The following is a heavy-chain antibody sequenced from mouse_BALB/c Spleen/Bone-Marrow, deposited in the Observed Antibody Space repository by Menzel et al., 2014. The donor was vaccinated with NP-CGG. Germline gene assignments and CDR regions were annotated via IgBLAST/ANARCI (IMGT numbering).Heavy chain of an antibody. Sequence: VKLLESGPELVKPGASVRISCKASGYAFTRYYIQWMKQRPGQGLEWIGWIYPGNVNTKYNEKFKGKATLTADKSSSTAYMQLSSLTSEDSAVYFCAMWLRRDYYAMDYWGQGTSVTVSP. D-gene: IGHD2-2*01. CDR3: AMWLRRDYYAMDY. J-gene: IGHJ4*01. V-gene: IGHV1S56*01. CDR2: IYPGNVNT. CDR1: GYAFTRYY.